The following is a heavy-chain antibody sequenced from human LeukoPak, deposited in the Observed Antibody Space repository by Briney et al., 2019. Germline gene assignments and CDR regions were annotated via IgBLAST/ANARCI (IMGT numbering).Heavy chain of an antibody. J-gene: IGHJ4*02. CDR1: GFTLSTYA. CDR3: ARDGRGYTYGYFPYY. V-gene: IGHV3-30-3*01. D-gene: IGHD5-18*01. Sequence: TGKSLRLSCAASGFTLSTYAIHWVRQAPGKGLEWVAVISFDGNSEYYADSVKGRSTISRDNSRNMVYLQMHSLRPEDTAIYYCARDGRGYTYGYFPYYWGQGTLVTVSS. CDR2: ISFDGNSE.